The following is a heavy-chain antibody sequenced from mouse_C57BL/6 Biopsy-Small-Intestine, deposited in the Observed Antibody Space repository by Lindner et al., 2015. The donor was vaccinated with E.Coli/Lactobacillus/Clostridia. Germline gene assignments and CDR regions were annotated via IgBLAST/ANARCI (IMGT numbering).Heavy chain of an antibody. CDR3: ATLGVGGEFKT. V-gene: IGHV1-18*01. J-gene: IGHJ4*01. CDR2: INPNSGGT. CDR1: GYSFTDYY. Sequence: SVKVSCKASGYSFTDYYMHWVRQVPGQGFEWMGYINPNSGGTNYPQKFYGRVTMTRDTSITTAYMELRSLRSEDTAMYYCATLGVGGEFKTWGQGTLVTVS.